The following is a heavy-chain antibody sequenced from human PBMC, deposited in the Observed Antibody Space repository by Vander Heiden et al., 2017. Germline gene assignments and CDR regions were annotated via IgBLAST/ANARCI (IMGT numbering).Heavy chain of an antibody. Sequence: VQLVESGGGLVTHGGSLRLSCADAGFAFSDYYMSWMRQAPGTGLGWVSYISSSGRDIYYADSVKGRFTISRDNAKSSLYLQLNSLRAEDTGVYYCARGHHACDYWGQGTLVTVSS. CDR1: GFAFSDYY. J-gene: IGHJ4*02. V-gene: IGHV3-11*01. CDR2: ISSSGRDI. CDR3: ARGHHACDY.